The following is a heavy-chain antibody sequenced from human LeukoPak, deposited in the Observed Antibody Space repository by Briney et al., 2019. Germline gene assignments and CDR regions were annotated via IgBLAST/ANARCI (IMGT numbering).Heavy chain of an antibody. CDR3: ARDLTYQLDY. CDR2: IHYSGST. J-gene: IGHJ4*02. Sequence: SDTLSLTCTLSAPTISSYYWNWVRQPPGGGLEWIGYIHYSGSTKYNPYHKSRDTISVDTSKNQLSLKVSSVTATDTAVYYCARDLTYQLDYWGQGTLVTVSS. CDR1: APTISSYY. D-gene: IGHD1-1*01. V-gene: IGHV4-59*12.